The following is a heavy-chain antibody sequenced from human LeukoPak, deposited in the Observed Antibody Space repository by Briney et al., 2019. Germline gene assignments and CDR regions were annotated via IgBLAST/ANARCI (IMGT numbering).Heavy chain of an antibody. J-gene: IGHJ3*02. CDR1: GGTFSSYA. CDR3: ARSSGSYYELRAFDI. CDR2: ITPILGIA. D-gene: IGHD1-26*01. Sequence: SVKVSCKASGGTFSSYAISWVRQAPGQGLEWMGRITPILGIANYAQKFQGRVTITADKSTSTVYMELSSLRSEDTAVYYCARSSGSYYELRAFDIWGQGTMVTVSS. V-gene: IGHV1-69*04.